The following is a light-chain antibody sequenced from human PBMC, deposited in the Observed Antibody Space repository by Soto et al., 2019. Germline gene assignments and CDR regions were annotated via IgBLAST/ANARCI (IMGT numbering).Light chain of an antibody. CDR2: GAS. J-gene: IGKJ1*01. V-gene: IGKV3-15*01. CDR1: QSVGSN. Sequence: EIVMTQSPATLSVSPGERATLSCRASQSVGSNLAWYQHKPGQAPRLLVYGASTRATGIPARFSGSGSGTEFTLTISSLQSGDFAVYYCQQYNNWPWTFGQGTKVDI. CDR3: QQYNNWPWT.